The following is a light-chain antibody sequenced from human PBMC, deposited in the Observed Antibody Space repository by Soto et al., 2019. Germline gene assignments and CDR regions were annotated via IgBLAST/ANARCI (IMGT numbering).Light chain of an antibody. CDR3: QQLKSYPLT. V-gene: IGKV1-9*01. CDR1: QGISTY. J-gene: IGKJ4*01. Sequence: DIQLTQSPSFLSASVGDRVTTTCRATQGISTYLAWYQQKPGKAPKLLIYAASTLQSGVPSRFSGSGSGTEFTLTISSLQPEDFATYYCQQLKSYPLTFGGGTKVEIK. CDR2: AAS.